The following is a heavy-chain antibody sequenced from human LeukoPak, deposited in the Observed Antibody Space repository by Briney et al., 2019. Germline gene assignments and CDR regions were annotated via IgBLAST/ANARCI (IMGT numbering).Heavy chain of an antibody. Sequence: GRSLRLSCAASGFTFSVYGMHWVRQAPGKGLEWVAVIWSDGSNKYFADSVKGRFTISGDNSKNTLYLQMNSLRAEDTAVYYCARDLGVVTDYYYYYMDVWGKGTTVTVSS. CDR1: GFTFSVYG. V-gene: IGHV3-33*01. J-gene: IGHJ6*03. D-gene: IGHD3-3*01. CDR3: ARDLGVVTDYYYYYMDV. CDR2: IWSDGSNK.